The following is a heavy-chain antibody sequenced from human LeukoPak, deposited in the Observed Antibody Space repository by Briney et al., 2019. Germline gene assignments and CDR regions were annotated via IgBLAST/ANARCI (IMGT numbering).Heavy chain of an antibody. CDR1: GFTFNTYG. J-gene: IGHJ4*01. CDR2: IWYDGSNK. V-gene: IGHV3-33*01. D-gene: IGHD5-18*01. Sequence: GGSLRLSCAASGFTFNTYGMHWVRQAPGKGLEWVAVIWYDGSNKYFADSVKGRFTISRDNSKNSLYLQMNSLRAEDTAMYYCARALYSYGVLDYWGHETLGSVSS. CDR3: ARALYSYGVLDY.